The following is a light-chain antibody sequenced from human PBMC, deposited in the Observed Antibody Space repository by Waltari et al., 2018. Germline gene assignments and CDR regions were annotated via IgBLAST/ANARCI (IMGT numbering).Light chain of an antibody. CDR3: QQFYKTPPA. J-gene: IGKJ1*01. Sequence: DMVMTQSPDSLVLSLGERATLNCTSSQSVLYSSNNKNYLAWYQQRPGQPPRLLIYWASTRVSGVPDRFSGSGSGTDFTLTISSLQAEDVAVYYCQQFYKTPPAFGQGTKVDLK. V-gene: IGKV4-1*01. CDR1: QSVLYSSNNKNY. CDR2: WAS.